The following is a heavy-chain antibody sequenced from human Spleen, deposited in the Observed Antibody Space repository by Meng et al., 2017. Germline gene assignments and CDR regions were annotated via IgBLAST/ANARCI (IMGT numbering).Heavy chain of an antibody. V-gene: IGHV3-30*03. CDR3: VRDFGGWSDF. CDR2: ITHNGKFD. CDR1: GFTFSSYV. J-gene: IGHJ5*01. Sequence: QEHLVESGGGVVQPGRSLRLSCAASGFTFSSYVMHWVRQAPGKGLEWVAFITHNGKFDYYGDSVKGRFTISRDNSENTVYLQMSGLRAEDTAVYYCVRDFGGWSDFWGQGTLVTVSS. D-gene: IGHD3-3*01.